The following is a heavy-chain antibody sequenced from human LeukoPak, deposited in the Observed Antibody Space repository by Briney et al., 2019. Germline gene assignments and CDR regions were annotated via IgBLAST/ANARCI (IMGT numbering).Heavy chain of an antibody. CDR1: GFIFSSYS. D-gene: IGHD3-22*01. CDR2: ISSSSTTI. V-gene: IGHV3-48*01. J-gene: IGHJ4*02. Sequence: GGSLRFSCAASGFIFSSYSMKWVRQAPGKGLEWVSYISSSSTTIYYADSVKGRFTISRDNAKNSLYLQMNSLRAEDTAVYYCARTYDSSGFDYWGQGTLVTVSS. CDR3: ARTYDSSGFDY.